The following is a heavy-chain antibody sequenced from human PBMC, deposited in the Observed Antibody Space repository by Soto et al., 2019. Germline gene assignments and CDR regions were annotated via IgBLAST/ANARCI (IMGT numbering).Heavy chain of an antibody. CDR3: ARDRRLLWFGELGFRSAFDI. Sequence: PSETLSLTCTVSGGSVSSGSYYWSWIRQPPGKGLEWIGYIYYSGSTNYNPSLKSRVTISVDKSKNQFSLKLSSVTAADTAVYYCARDRRLLWFGELGFRSAFDIWGQGTMVTVSS. CDR1: GGSVSSGSYY. V-gene: IGHV4-61*01. CDR2: IYYSGST. D-gene: IGHD3-10*01. J-gene: IGHJ3*02.